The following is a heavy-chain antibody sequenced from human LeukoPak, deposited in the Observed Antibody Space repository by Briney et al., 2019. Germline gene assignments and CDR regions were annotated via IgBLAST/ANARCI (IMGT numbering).Heavy chain of an antibody. CDR1: GYTFTSYD. CDR2: ISAYNGNT. J-gene: IGHJ3*02. V-gene: IGHV1-18*01. D-gene: IGHD2-2*01. Sequence: ASVKVSCKASGYTFTSYDISWVRRAPGQGLEWLAWISAYNGNTNYAQNLQGRVTMTTDTSTSTAYMELRSLRSDDTAVYYCARARYCTSTSCPNDSFDIWGQGTMVTVSS. CDR3: ARARYCTSTSCPNDSFDI.